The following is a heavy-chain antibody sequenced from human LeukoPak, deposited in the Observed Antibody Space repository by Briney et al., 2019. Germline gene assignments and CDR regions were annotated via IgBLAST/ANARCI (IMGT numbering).Heavy chain of an antibody. V-gene: IGHV4-59*01. J-gene: IGHJ4*02. CDR2: IYYSGTA. CDR3: ARAHRDGYNYHGDFDY. D-gene: IGHD5-24*01. CDR1: SGSIRSYY. Sequence: SETLSLTCAVSSGSIRSYYWSWVRQTPGKGLEWIGYIYYSGTAIYNPSLKSRVTISVDTSKNQISLKLNSVTAADTAVYYCARAHRDGYNYHGDFDYWGRGALVTVSS.